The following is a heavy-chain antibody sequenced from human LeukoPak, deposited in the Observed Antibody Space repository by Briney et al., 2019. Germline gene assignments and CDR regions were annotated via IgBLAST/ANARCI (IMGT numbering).Heavy chain of an antibody. CDR3: ASPSRGPWYFDY. CDR1: GGSISSYY. CDR2: IYYSGST. Sequence: SETLTLTCTVSGGSISSYYWSWIRQPPGKGLEWIGYIYYSGSTNYNPSLKSRVTISVDTSKNQFSLKLSSVTAADTAVYYCASPSRGPWYFDYWGQGTLVTVSS. V-gene: IGHV4-59*08. J-gene: IGHJ4*02. D-gene: IGHD3-10*01.